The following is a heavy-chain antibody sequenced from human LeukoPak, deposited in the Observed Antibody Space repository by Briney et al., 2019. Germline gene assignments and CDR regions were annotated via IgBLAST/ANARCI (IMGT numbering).Heavy chain of an antibody. CDR3: ARHGGGGESYPRVFDS. D-gene: IGHD1-26*01. J-gene: IGHJ4*02. CDR2: IYYSGST. CDR1: GGSISPYY. Sequence: SETLSLTCTVSGGSISPYYWSWIRQPPGKGLEWIGYIYYSGSTSYNPSLNRRVTISVDTSKNQFSLKLSSMTAADTAVYYCARHGGGGESYPRVFDSWGRGNLVTVSS. V-gene: IGHV4-59*08.